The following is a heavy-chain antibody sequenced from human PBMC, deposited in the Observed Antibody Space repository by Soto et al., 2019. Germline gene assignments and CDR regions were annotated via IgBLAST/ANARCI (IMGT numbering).Heavy chain of an antibody. D-gene: IGHD3-9*01. J-gene: IGHJ4*02. CDR2: ITVIGSTS. CDR1: GFTFGSYS. Sequence: GGSLRLSCAASGFTFGSYSMNWVRQAPGKGLEWVSYITVIGSTSYYADSVKGRFTISRDNAKNSVHLQMNRLGVVHTAVYYCARALTGSAVNFVYWGQGTLVTVSS. V-gene: IGHV3-48*01. CDR3: ARALTGSAVNFVY.